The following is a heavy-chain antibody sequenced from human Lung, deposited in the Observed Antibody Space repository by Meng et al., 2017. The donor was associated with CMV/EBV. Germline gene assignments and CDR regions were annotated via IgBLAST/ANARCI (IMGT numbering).Heavy chain of an antibody. CDR2: ISSRSSYI. Sequence: GESXKISCAASGFTFSSYSINWVRQAPGKGLEWVSSISSRSSYIYYADSVKGRFTISRDNVKNSLYLQMNSLRAEDTAVYYCAREFCSSSSCYPPDVWGQGXTVTVSS. J-gene: IGHJ6*02. CDR1: GFTFSSYS. V-gene: IGHV3-21*01. D-gene: IGHD2-2*01. CDR3: AREFCSSSSCYPPDV.